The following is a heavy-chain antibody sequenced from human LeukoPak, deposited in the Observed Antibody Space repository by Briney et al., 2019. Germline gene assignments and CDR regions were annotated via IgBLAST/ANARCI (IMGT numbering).Heavy chain of an antibody. D-gene: IGHD3-22*01. Sequence: GGSLRLSCAASGFTFSSYAMHWVRQAPGKGLEWVAVISYDGSNKYYADSVKGRFTISRDNSKNTLYLQMNSLRAEDTAVYYCARETDSSGLYYFDSWGQGTLVTVSS. J-gene: IGHJ4*02. CDR2: ISYDGSNK. CDR1: GFTFSSYA. V-gene: IGHV3-30-3*01. CDR3: ARETDSSGLYYFDS.